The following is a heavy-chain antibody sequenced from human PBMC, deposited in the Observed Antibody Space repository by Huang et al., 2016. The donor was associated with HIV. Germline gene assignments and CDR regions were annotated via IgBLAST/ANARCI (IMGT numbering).Heavy chain of an antibody. CDR1: GFTFGAYG. D-gene: IGHD6-19*01. V-gene: IGHV3-49*03. CDR3: STVGGGIDYIGYTSAYYATGGY. CDR2: ISSKAHGGTK. J-gene: IGHJ4*02. Sequence: EVQLVESGGTLIQPGRSLRLSCTASGFTFGAYGMSWFRQAPGEGVEWGGFISSKAHGGTKEYAASVKGRFIVSRDDSKNIAYLRMSSPKTEDTAVYYCSTVGGGIDYIGYTSAYYATGGYWGQGTLVTVSS.